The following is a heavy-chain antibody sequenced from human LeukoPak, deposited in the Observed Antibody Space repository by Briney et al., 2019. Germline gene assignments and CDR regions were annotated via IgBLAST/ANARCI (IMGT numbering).Heavy chain of an antibody. D-gene: IGHD3-22*01. CDR1: GFTFSSYS. V-gene: IGHV3-21*01. CDR2: IISSSSYI. J-gene: IGHJ3*02. Sequence: GGSLRLSCAASGFTFSSYSMNWVRQAPGKGLEWVSSIISSSSYIYYADSVKGRFTISRDNAKNSLYLQMNSLRAEDTAVYYSARDYYDSSGYYPNGAFDIWGQGTMVTVSS. CDR3: ARDYYDSSGYYPNGAFDI.